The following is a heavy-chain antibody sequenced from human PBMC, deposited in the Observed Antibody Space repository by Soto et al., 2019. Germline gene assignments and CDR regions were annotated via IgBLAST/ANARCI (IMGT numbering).Heavy chain of an antibody. CDR3: ARSGDLHSSSWYY. D-gene: IGHD6-13*01. V-gene: IGHV4-39*01. J-gene: IGHJ4*02. CDR2: IYYSGST. CDR1: GGSISSSSYY. Sequence: SETLSLTCTVSGGSISSSSYYWGWIRQPPGKGLEWIGSIYYSGSTYYNPSLKSRVTISVDTSKNQFSLKLSSVTAADTAVYYCARSGDLHSSSWYYWGQGTLVTVSS.